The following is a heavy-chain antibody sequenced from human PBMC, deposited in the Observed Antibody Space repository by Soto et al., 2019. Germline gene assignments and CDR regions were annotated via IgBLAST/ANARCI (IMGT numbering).Heavy chain of an antibody. CDR3: ARDTSKDYRNHAGAAFHI. D-gene: IGHD4-4*01. CDR2: IYSTGST. V-gene: IGHV4-30-4*01. Sequence: QGQLQESGPGLVKPSQTLSLTCTVSGGSITSGDYYWGWIRQSPGKGLEWFGYIYSTGSTYYNPSLRSRIAISVDTSKNQFSLKLSAVTAADTAVYYCARDTSKDYRNHAGAAFHIWGQGTMVTVSS. CDR1: GGSITSGDYY. J-gene: IGHJ3*02.